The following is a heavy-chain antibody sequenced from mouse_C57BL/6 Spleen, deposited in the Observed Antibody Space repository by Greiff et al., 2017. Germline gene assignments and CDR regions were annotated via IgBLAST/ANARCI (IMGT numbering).Heavy chain of an antibody. J-gene: IGHJ2*01. CDR1: GYTFTDYY. D-gene: IGHD1-1*01. CDR3: AREGAITTVVATDY. Sequence: VQLQQSGPELVKPGASVKISCKASGYTFTDYYINWVKQRPGQGLEWIGWIFPGSGSTYYNEKFKGKATLTVDKSSSTAYMLLSSLTSEDSAVYFCAREGAITTVVATDYWGQGTTLTVSS. CDR2: IFPGSGST. V-gene: IGHV1-75*01.